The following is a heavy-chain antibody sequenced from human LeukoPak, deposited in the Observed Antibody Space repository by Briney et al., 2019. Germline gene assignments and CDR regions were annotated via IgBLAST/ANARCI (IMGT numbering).Heavy chain of an antibody. CDR2: IYYNGNT. J-gene: IGHJ5*02. Sequence: PSETLSLTCSVSDGSINSYYWNWIRRPPGKGLEWIGYIYYNGNTNYSPSHKSRVTMSVDTSKNQFSLKLSSVTAADTAVYYCARHRLRGSSSSGFGDWFDPWGQGTLVTVSS. CDR3: ARHRLRGSSSSGFGDWFDP. V-gene: IGHV4-59*08. CDR1: DGSINSYY. D-gene: IGHD6-6*01.